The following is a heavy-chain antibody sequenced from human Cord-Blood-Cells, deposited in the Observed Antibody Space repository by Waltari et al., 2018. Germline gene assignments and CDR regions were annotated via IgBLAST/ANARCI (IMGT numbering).Heavy chain of an antibody. CDR1: GGSLSSSSYY. J-gene: IGHJ4*02. V-gene: IGHV4-39*01. Sequence: QLQLQESGSGLVTPSETLSLTCTVSGGSLSSSSYYRGWIRQPPGKGLVWFGSFYYRGSTDYNPSLKSRVTISVDTSKNQFSLKLSSVTAADTAVYYCARGNVLRFLEWLLPLDYWGQGTLVTVSS. D-gene: IGHD3-3*01. CDR3: ARGNVLRFLEWLLPLDY. CDR2: FYYRGST.